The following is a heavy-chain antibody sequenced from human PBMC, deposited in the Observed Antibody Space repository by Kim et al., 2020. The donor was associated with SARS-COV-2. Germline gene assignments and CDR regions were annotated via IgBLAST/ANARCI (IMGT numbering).Heavy chain of an antibody. J-gene: IGHJ6*03. CDR1: GFTVSSYA. CDR3: RKVRTAAADYGYYDYYY. CDR2: ISSSGGST. D-gene: IGHD4-17*01. V-gene: IGHV3-23*01. Sequence: GGSLRLSCAASGFTVSSYAMSWVRQAPGKGLEWVSAISSSGGSTYSADSVKGRSTTSRDNSKKTLYLQINSMTADDTAAYYCRKVRTAAADYGYYDYYY.